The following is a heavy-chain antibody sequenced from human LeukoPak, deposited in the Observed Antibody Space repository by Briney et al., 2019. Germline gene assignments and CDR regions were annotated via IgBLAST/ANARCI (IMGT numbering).Heavy chain of an antibody. V-gene: IGHV1-69*11. CDR2: IIPRLSTS. J-gene: IGHJ4*02. CDR3: ARSSSWSD. D-gene: IGHD6-13*01. Sequence: SEKVSCKASGRTFSTYGISWVRQAPGQGLEWMGRIIPRLSTSNYAQKFQGRVTITADESTSTAYMELSSLRSEDTAVYYCARSSSWSDWVQGTLVTVSS. CDR1: GRTFSTYG.